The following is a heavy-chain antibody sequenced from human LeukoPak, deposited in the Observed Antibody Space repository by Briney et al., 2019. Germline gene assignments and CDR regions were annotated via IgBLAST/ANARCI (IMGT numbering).Heavy chain of an antibody. CDR3: ARRQGCSSTSCPPDS. J-gene: IGHJ4*02. D-gene: IGHD2-2*01. CDR1: GYSFTTYW. CDR2: IYPGDSDT. V-gene: IGHV5-51*01. Sequence: PGESLKISCRGSGYSFTTYWIGWVRQMPGKGLEWMGIIYPGDSDTRYSPSFQGQVTMSADKSINTAYLQWSSLKASDAAMYYCARRQGCSSTSCPPDSWGQGTLVTVSS.